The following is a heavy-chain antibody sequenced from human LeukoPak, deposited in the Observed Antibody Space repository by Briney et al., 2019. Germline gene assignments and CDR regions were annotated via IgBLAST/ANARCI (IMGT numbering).Heavy chain of an antibody. J-gene: IGHJ6*02. Sequence: GGSLRLSCAASGFTFDDYAMHWVRQAPGKGLEWVSLISGDGGSTYYADSVKGRFTISRDNSKNSLYLQMNSLRTEDTALYYCAKDIRFGDPTPRDYYYYGMDVWGQGTTVTVSS. D-gene: IGHD3-10*01. CDR2: ISGDGGST. CDR3: AKDIRFGDPTPRDYYYYGMDV. V-gene: IGHV3-43*02. CDR1: GFTFDDYA.